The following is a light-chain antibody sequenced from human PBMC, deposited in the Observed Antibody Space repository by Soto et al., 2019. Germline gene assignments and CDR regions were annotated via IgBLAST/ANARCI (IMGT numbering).Light chain of an antibody. CDR1: QSVGSS. V-gene: IGKV3-15*01. J-gene: IGKJ1*01. Sequence: EIVMTQSPATLSVSPGERATLSCRASQSVGSSLAWYQKKPGQAPRLLIYGASTRATGIPARFSGSGSGTDFTLTISSLQYEDFAVYYCQQYNNWWTFGQGTRVEIK. CDR2: GAS. CDR3: QQYNNWWT.